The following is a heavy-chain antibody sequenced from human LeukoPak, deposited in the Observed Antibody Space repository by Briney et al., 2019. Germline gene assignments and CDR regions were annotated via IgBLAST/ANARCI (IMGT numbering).Heavy chain of an antibody. D-gene: IGHD6-13*01. CDR1: GFTFDDYG. Sequence: GGPLRLSCAASGFTFDDYGMSWVRQAPGKGLEWVSGINWNGGSTGYADSVKGRFTISRDNAKNSLYLQMNSLRAEDTALYYCARRSSSWYFDYWGQGTLVTVSS. CDR2: INWNGGST. J-gene: IGHJ4*02. V-gene: IGHV3-20*04. CDR3: ARRSSSWYFDY.